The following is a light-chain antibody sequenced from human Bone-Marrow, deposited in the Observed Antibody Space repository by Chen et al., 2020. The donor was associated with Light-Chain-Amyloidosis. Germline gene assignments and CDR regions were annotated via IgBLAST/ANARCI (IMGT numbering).Light chain of an antibody. J-gene: IGLJ2*01. CDR3: QAWDSTTAYVV. CDR1: KVGDQY. V-gene: IGLV3-1*01. CDR2: QDD. Sequence: YEVTQPPSVSVSPGQTATIPCSGVKVGDQYAWWYQQKPGQSPVLFIYQDDKRPSGILERFSGFNSGNSATLAISGTQPAGEADYYCQAWDSTTAYVVFGGGTKLTVL.